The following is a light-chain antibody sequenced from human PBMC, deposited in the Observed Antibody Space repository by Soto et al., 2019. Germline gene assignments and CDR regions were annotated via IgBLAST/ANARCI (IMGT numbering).Light chain of an antibody. CDR1: SSDVGAYNY. V-gene: IGLV2-14*01. CDR2: EVS. J-gene: IGLJ3*02. Sequence: QPALTQPASVSGSPGQSITISCTGTSSDVGAYNYVSWYQQHPGKAPKLMIYEVSYRPSGVSDRFSGSRSGNTASLTISGLQAEDESDYYCSSYTSSTTWVFGGGTKVTVL. CDR3: SSYTSSTTWV.